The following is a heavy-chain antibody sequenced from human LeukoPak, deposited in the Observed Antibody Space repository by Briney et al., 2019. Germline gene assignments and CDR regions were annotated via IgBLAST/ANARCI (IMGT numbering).Heavy chain of an antibody. Sequence: TSETLSLTCTVSGGSISSYYWSWIRQPPGKGLEWIGYIYYSGSTNYNPPLKSRVTISVDTSKNQFSLKLSSVTAADTAVYYCARGSGIAAAGTYWGQGTLVTVSS. CDR3: ARGSGIAAAGTY. CDR1: GGSISSYY. V-gene: IGHV4-59*01. D-gene: IGHD6-13*01. CDR2: IYYSGST. J-gene: IGHJ4*02.